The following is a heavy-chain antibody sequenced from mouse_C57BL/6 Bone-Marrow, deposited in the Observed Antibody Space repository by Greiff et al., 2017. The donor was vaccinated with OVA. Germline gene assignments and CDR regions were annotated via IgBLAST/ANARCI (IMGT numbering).Heavy chain of an antibody. J-gene: IGHJ1*03. CDR1: GFTFSDFY. CDR2: SRNKANDYTT. D-gene: IGHD2-5*01. CDR3: ARDASYSNYWYFDV. Sequence: EVNVVESGGGLVQSGRSLRLSCATSGFTFSDFYMEWVRQAPGKGLEWIAASRNKANDYTTEYSASVKGRFIVSRDTSQSILYLQMNALRAEDTAMYYCARDASYSNYWYFDVCGTGTTVTVSS. V-gene: IGHV7-1*01.